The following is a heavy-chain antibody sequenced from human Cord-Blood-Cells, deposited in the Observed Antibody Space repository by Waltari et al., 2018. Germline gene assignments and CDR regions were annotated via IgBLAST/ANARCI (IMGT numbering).Heavy chain of an antibody. D-gene: IGHD7-27*01. CDR3: ARDLTGDDAFDI. CDR2: ISYDGSNK. J-gene: IGHJ3*02. V-gene: IGHV3-30-3*01. Sequence: AMHWVRQAPGKGLEWVAVISYDGSNKYYADSVKGRFTISRDNSKNTLYLQMNSLRAEDTAVYYCARDLTGDDAFDIWGQGTMVTVSS. CDR1: A.